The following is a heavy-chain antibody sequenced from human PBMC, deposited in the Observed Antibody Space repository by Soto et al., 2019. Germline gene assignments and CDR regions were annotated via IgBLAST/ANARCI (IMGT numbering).Heavy chain of an antibody. CDR3: ARGNPAYYDFWSGYSCWFDP. Sequence: SETLSLTCAVYGGSFSGYYWSWIRQPPGKGLEWIGEINHSGSTNYNPSLKSRVTISVDTSKNQFSLKLSSVTAADTAVYYCARGNPAYYDFWSGYSCWFDPWGDVTLVTVS. J-gene: IGHJ5*02. CDR2: INHSGST. V-gene: IGHV4-34*01. D-gene: IGHD3-3*01. CDR1: GGSFSGYY.